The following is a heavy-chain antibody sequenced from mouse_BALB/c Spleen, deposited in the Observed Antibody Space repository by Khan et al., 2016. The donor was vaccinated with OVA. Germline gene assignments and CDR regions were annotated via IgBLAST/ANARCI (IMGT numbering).Heavy chain of an antibody. V-gene: IGHV2-6-4*01. Sequence: VELVESGPGLVAPSQSLSITCTVSGFSLSRYNIHWVRQPPGKGLEWLGMIWGGGGTDYNSTLKSRLSISKDNSKSQVFLKMNSLQTDDSAMYYCARAYYRYDGYYAMDYWGPGTSVTVSS. CDR3: ARAYYRYDGYYAMDY. CDR1: GFSLSRYN. CDR2: IWGGGGT. J-gene: IGHJ4*01. D-gene: IGHD2-14*01.